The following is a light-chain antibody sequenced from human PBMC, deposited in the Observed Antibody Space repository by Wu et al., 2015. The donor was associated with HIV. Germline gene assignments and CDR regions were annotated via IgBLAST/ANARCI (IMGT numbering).Light chain of an antibody. CDR2: VAS. J-gene: IGKJ2*01. Sequence: EIVLTQSPGTLSLSPGERATLSCRASQNINSYSLAWYQQKPGQAPRLLIYVASSRATGVPDRFSGSGSGTDFTLTISRLEPEDFAVYYCQQYGSSPPLYTFGQGTKLEIK. V-gene: IGKV3-20*01. CDR1: QNINSYS. CDR3: QQYGSSPPLYT.